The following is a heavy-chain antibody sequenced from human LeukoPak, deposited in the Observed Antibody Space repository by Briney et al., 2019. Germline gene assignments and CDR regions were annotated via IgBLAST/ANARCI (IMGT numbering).Heavy chain of an antibody. CDR1: GGSISSYY. J-gene: IGHJ3*02. V-gene: IGHV4-4*09. CDR3: ARRNTYCSSTSCEYLDDAFDI. Sequence: SETLSLTCTVSGGSISSYYWSWIRQPPGKGLEWIGYIYTSRSTNYNPSLKSRLTISVDTSKNQFSLKLSSVTAADTAVYYCARRNTYCSSTSCEYLDDAFDIWGQGTMVTVSS. CDR2: IYTSRST. D-gene: IGHD2-2*01.